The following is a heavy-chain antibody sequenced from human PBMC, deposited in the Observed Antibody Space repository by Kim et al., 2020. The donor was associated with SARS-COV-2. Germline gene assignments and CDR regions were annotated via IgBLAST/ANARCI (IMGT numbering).Heavy chain of an antibody. CDR2: IYYSGST. Sequence: SETLSLTCTVSGGSTSSSSYYWGWTRQPPGKGLEWIGSIYYSGSTYYNPSLKSRVTISVDTSKNQFSLKLSSVTAADTAVYYCARPLQLLWPKEGYNWFDPWGQGTLVTVSS. CDR1: GGSTSSSSYY. V-gene: IGHV4-39*01. D-gene: IGHD1-1*01. CDR3: ARPLQLLWPKEGYNWFDP. J-gene: IGHJ5*02.